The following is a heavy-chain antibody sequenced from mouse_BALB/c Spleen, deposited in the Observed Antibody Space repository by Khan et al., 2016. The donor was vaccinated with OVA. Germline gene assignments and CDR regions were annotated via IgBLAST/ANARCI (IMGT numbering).Heavy chain of an antibody. CDR2: INPSNGGT. Sequence: QVQLQQPGAELVKPGASVKLSCKASGYPFTSYYIYWVKQRPGQGLEWIGGINPSNGGTYFNEKFESQATLTVDKSSSTAFMQVSSLTSEDSADSYVSSSGCAACAYWGQGTLVTVSA. CDR3: SSSGCAACAY. CDR1: GYPFTSYY. V-gene: IGHV1S81*02. J-gene: IGHJ3*01. D-gene: IGHD3-1*01.